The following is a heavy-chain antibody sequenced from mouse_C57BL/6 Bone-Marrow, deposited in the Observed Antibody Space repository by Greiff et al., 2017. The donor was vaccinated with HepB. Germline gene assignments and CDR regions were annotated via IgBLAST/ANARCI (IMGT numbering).Heavy chain of an antibody. CDR2: ISSGGDYI. CDR1: GFTFSSYA. CDR3: TKEGGNYGAY. V-gene: IGHV5-9-1*02. D-gene: IGHD2-1*01. J-gene: IGHJ3*01. Sequence: EVQLVESGEGLAKPGGSLKLSCAASGFTFSSYAMSWVRQTPEKGLEWVAYISSGGDYIYYADTVKGRFTISRDNARNTLYLQMCSLKSEDTAMYYCTKEGGNYGAYWGQGTLVTVSA.